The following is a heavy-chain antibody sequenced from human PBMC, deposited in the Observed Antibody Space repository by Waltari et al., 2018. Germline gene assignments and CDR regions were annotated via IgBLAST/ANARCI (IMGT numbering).Heavy chain of an antibody. D-gene: IGHD6-19*01. CDR1: GLVFNLYA. CDR2: IRSNGDTT. CDR3: VKSEISGWYVMDS. Sequence: QLLESGGGLAHPWGSLILSCSASGLVFNLYAMSLGRQSPGKALEWVSGIRSNGDTTYYADSVKGRFTISRDNSKNSLFLEMNNLRGDDTAIYYCVKSEISGWYVMDSWGQGTLVSVSS. J-gene: IGHJ4*02. V-gene: IGHV3-23*01.